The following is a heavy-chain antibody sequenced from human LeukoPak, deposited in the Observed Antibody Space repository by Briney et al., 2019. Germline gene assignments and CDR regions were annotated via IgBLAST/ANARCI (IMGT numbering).Heavy chain of an antibody. D-gene: IGHD3-10*01. CDR1: VYSFNMYG. CDR2: ISANNGDT. Sequence: GASVTVSFKASVYSFNMYGISWVRQAPGQGLEWMGWISANNGDTKYAQRFQDRVTLTTDTSTSTVYMDLRGLSSDDTAVYYCARVRGSYYSSLFYWGQGTLVIVSS. V-gene: IGHV1-18*01. CDR3: ARVRGSYYSSLFY. J-gene: IGHJ4*02.